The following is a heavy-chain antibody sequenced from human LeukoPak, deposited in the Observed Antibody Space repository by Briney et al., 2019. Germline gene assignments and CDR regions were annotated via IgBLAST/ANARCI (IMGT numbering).Heavy chain of an antibody. D-gene: IGHD7-27*01. V-gene: IGHV3-23*01. Sequence: PGGSLRLSCAASGFTFSSYAMSWVRQAPGEGLEWVSAISGSGGSTYYADSVKGRFTISRDNSKNTLYLQMNSLRAEDTAVYYCAKLGSHYWYFDLWGRGTLVTVSS. CDR2: ISGSGGST. CDR1: GFTFSSYA. J-gene: IGHJ2*01. CDR3: AKLGSHYWYFDL.